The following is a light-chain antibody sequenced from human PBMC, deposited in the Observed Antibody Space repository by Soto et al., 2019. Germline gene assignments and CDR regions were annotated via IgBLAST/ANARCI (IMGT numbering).Light chain of an antibody. CDR3: QQYFSNPPVFT. CDR2: AAS. J-gene: IGKJ3*01. Sequence: DIQMTQSPSSLSASVGDRVTITCRASQSINSYLNWYQQKPGKAPKLLIYAASSLQSGVPSRFSGSGSGTDFTLTISSLQPEDVAVYYCQQYFSNPPVFTFGPGTKVDIK. CDR1: QSINSY. V-gene: IGKV1-39*01.